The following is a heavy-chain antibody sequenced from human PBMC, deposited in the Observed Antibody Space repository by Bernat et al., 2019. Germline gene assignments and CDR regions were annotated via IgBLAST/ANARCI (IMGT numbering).Heavy chain of an antibody. J-gene: IGHJ4*02. CDR1: GFTFSSYG. Sequence: QVRLVESGGGVVQPGGSLRLSCAASGFTFSSYGMHWVRQAPGKGLEWVAFIRYDGSNKYYADSVKGLFTISRDNSKNTLYLQMNSLRAEDTAVYYCAKDSWQWLVPPWTFDYWGQGTLVTVSS. CDR2: IRYDGSNK. V-gene: IGHV3-30*02. CDR3: AKDSWQWLVPPWTFDY. D-gene: IGHD6-19*01.